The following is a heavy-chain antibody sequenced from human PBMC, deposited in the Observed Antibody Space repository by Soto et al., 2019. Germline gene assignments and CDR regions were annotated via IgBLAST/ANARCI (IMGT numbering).Heavy chain of an antibody. CDR3: ARDGGFSYGFGMDV. D-gene: IGHD5-18*01. Sequence: PSETLSLTCTVSGGSISSSSYYWGWIRQPPGKGLEWIGSIYYSGSTFDNPSLRSRVIISVDTSKNQFSLNLSSVTAADTAVYYCARDGGFSYGFGMDVWGQGTTVT. V-gene: IGHV4-39*07. CDR1: GGSISSSSYY. CDR2: IYYSGST. J-gene: IGHJ6*02.